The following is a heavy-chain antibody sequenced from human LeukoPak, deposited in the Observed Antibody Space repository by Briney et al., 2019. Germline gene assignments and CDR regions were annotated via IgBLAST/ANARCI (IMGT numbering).Heavy chain of an antibody. CDR2: IYSGGTT. CDR1: GFTVSSNY. D-gene: IGHD6-6*01. J-gene: IGHJ4*02. CDR3: ARDTDSSSSLIDY. V-gene: IGHV3-66*01. Sequence: GGSLRLSCAASGFTVSSNYMSWVRQAPGKGLEWVSVIYSGGTTYYADSVKGRFIISRDNAKNSLYLQMNSLRAEDTAVYYCARDTDSSSSLIDYWGQGTLVTVSS.